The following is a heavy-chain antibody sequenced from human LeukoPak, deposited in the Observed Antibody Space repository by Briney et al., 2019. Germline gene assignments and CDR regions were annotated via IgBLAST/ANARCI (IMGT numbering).Heavy chain of an antibody. V-gene: IGHV1-18*01. CDR3: ARGYSSGWYYYYYYMDV. J-gene: IGHJ6*03. D-gene: IGHD6-19*01. Sequence: ASVKVSCKASGYTFTSYGISWVRQAPGQGLEWMGWISAYNGNTNYAQKLQGRVTMTRDMSTSTVYMELSSLRSEDTAVYYCARGYSSGWYYYYYYMDVWGKGTTVTVSS. CDR1: GYTFTSYG. CDR2: ISAYNGNT.